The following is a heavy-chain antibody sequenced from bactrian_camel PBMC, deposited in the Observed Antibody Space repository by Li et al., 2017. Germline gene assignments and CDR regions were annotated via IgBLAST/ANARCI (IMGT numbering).Heavy chain of an antibody. CDR2: MDGESVT. J-gene: IGHJ6*01. V-gene: IGHV3S55*01. CDR3: GADRAPRGGNCYGYFGY. D-gene: IGHD2*01. CDR1: GHTVSGYC. Sequence: HVQLVESGGGSVEAGGSLRLSCAASGHTVSGYCMGWFRQAPGKEREGVARMDGESVTDYADSVKGRLTISKDNAKTTLYLQMNSLKTEDTAVYYCGADRAPRGGNCYGYFGYWGQGTQVTVS.